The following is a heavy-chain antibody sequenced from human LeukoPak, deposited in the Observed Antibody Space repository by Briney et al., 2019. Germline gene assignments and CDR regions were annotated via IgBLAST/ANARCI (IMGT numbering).Heavy chain of an antibody. V-gene: IGHV4-59*08. CDR2: IYYSGST. Sequence: SETLSLTCTVSSDSISNYYWNWIRQPPGKGLEWIGYIYYSGSTYYNPSLKSRVTISVDTSKNQFSLKLNSVTAADTAVYYCARHYGPWGQGTLVTVSS. CDR3: ARHYGP. D-gene: IGHD3-10*01. CDR1: SDSISNYY. J-gene: IGHJ5*02.